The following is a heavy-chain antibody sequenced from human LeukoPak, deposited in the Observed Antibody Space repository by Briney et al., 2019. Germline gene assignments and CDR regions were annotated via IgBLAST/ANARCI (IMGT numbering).Heavy chain of an antibody. V-gene: IGHV3-7*01. CDR2: IKGDESAK. Sequence: GGSLRLSCAASGFTFSTYWMAWVRQAPGKGLEWVANIKGDESAKHQADSVKGRFTISRDNAQNSVYLHMRTLRGEDTAVYYCARDVGGSLDYWGQGTLVTVSS. CDR1: GFTFSTYW. J-gene: IGHJ4*02. D-gene: IGHD1-26*01. CDR3: ARDVGGSLDY.